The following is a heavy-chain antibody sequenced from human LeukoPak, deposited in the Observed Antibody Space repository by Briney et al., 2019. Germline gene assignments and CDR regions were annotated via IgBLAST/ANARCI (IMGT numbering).Heavy chain of an antibody. Sequence: GGSLRLSCAASGFTFSSYGMHWVRQAPGKGLEWVAVLWYDGSNKYYADSVKGRFTISRDNSKNTLYLQMNSLRAEDTAVYYCARFLPGSLYGMNVWGQGTTVTVS. V-gene: IGHV3-33*01. CDR3: ARFLPGSLYGMNV. J-gene: IGHJ6*02. D-gene: IGHD3-3*01. CDR2: LWYDGSNK. CDR1: GFTFSSYG.